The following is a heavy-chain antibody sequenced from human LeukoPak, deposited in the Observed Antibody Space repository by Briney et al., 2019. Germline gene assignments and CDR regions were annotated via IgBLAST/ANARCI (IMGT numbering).Heavy chain of an antibody. V-gene: IGHV1-3*01. CDR3: ARGPTRNWIDP. D-gene: IGHD1-1*01. CDR1: GYTFTSYA. Sequence: ASVKVSCKASGYTFTSYAMHWVRQAPGQRLEWMGWINAGNGNTKYSQKFQGRVTISRETSASTAYMELSSLRSEETAVYYCARGPTRNWIDPWGQGTLVIVSS. J-gene: IGHJ5*02. CDR2: INAGNGNT.